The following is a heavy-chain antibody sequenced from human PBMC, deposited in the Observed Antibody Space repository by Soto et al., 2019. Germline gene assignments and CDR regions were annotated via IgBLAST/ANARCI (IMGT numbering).Heavy chain of an antibody. Sequence: ASVKVSCKVSGYTLTELPMHWVRQAPGKGLEWMGGFDPEDGETIYAQKFQGRVTMTEDTSTDTAYMELSSLRSEDTAVYYCATDLLMGVTTKADYWGQGTLVTVSS. V-gene: IGHV1-24*01. CDR3: ATDLLMGVTTKADY. D-gene: IGHD2-21*02. CDR1: GYTLTELP. CDR2: FDPEDGET. J-gene: IGHJ4*02.